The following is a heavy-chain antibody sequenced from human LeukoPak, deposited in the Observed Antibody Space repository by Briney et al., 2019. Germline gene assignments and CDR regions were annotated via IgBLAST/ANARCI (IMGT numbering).Heavy chain of an antibody. CDR3: ARDPGGMDV. J-gene: IGHJ6*04. Sequence: PSRTLSLTCAVSGGPISSSNWWSGAPPPPGKGLEWIGEIYHSGSTNYNPSLKSRVTISVDKSKNHFSVKLSSVAAADTAVYYCARDPGGMDVWGKGTTVTVSS. CDR2: IYHSGST. D-gene: IGHD3-10*01. CDR1: GGPISSSNW. V-gene: IGHV4-4*02.